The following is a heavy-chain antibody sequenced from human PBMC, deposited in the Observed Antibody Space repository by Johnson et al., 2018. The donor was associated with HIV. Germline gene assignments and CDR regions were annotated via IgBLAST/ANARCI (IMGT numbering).Heavy chain of an antibody. CDR2: ISYDGTNK. J-gene: IGHJ3*02. CDR3: ASGVTARAPVFI. CDR1: EFTFSNYA. D-gene: IGHD6-6*01. V-gene: IGHV3-30*04. Sequence: QVQLVESGGGVVQPGRSLRLSCAASEFTFSNYAIHWVRQAPGKGLEWVAVISYDGTNKYYADLVKGRFTISRDNSRNTLYLQMNLLRPEDTAVYYCASGVTARAPVFIWGQGTIVTVSS.